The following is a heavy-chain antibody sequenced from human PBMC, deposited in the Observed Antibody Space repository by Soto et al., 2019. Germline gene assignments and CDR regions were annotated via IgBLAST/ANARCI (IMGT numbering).Heavy chain of an antibody. Sequence: GASVKVSCKASGYTFTGYYMHWVRQAPGQGLEWMGWINPNSGGTNYAQKFQGRVTMTRDTSISTAYMELSRLRSDDTAVYHCASRIAAAGILVPPGYWVHGTLGTVAS. D-gene: IGHD6-13*01. CDR2: INPNSGGT. CDR1: GYTFTGYY. V-gene: IGHV1-2*02. J-gene: IGHJ4*01. CDR3: ASRIAAAGILVPPGY.